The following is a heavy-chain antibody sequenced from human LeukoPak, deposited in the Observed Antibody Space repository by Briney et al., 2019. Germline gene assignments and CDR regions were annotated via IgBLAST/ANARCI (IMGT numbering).Heavy chain of an antibody. CDR2: IYRGDST. CDR3: ARDPGLPNGMAV. V-gene: IGHV3-66*01. CDR1: GFTVSSDH. J-gene: IGHJ6*02. Sequence: GGSLRLSGAASGFTVSSDHMSWVRQAPGKGLEWVSTIYRGDSTYYADSVKGRFTISRDNSKNTLYLQLNSLRAEDTAVYYCARDPGLPNGMAVWGQGTTVAVSS.